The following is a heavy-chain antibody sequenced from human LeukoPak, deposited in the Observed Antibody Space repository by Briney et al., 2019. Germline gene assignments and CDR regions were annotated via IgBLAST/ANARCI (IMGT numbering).Heavy chain of an antibody. CDR2: ISSSGSTI. CDR3: ARDSYYYDSSGFLD. D-gene: IGHD3-22*01. Sequence: PGGSLRLSCAASGFTFSSYEMNWVRQAPGKGLEWVSYISSSGSTIYYADSVKGRFTISRNHAKNSLYLQMNSLRAEDTAVYYCARDSYYYDSSGFLDWGQGTLVTVSS. CDR1: GFTFSSYE. J-gene: IGHJ4*02. V-gene: IGHV3-48*03.